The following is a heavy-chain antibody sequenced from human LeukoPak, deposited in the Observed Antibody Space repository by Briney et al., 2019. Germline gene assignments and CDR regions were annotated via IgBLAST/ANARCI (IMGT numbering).Heavy chain of an antibody. CDR3: AKGRGIVATIGNAFDI. J-gene: IGHJ3*02. CDR2: ISGSGGST. CDR1: GFTFSSYA. D-gene: IGHD5-12*01. V-gene: IGHV3-23*01. Sequence: GGSLRLSCAASGFTFSSYAMSWVRQAPGKGREWVSAISGSGGSTYYADSVKGRFTISRDNSKNTLYLQMNSLRAEDTAVYYCAKGRGIVATIGNAFDIWGQGTMVTVSS.